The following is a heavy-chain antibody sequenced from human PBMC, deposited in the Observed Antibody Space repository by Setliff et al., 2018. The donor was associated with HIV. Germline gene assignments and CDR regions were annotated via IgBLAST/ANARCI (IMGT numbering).Heavy chain of an antibody. Sequence: PSETLSLTCTVSGVSVSSGGYYWSWVRQLPGKGLEWIGYMYYSGSGYYNPSLQNRVTVSVDAPKNQFSLKLSSLTAADTAVYYCARDLRSAMIVVVRDWFDPWGQGTLVTVSS. D-gene: IGHD3-22*01. CDR1: GVSVSSGGYY. V-gene: IGHV4-31*03. CDR3: ARDLRSAMIVVVRDWFDP. J-gene: IGHJ5*02. CDR2: MYYSGSG.